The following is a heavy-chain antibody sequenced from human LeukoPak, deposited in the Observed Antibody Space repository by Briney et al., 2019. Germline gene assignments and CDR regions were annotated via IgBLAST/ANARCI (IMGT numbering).Heavy chain of an antibody. J-gene: IGHJ5*02. V-gene: IGHV1-18*01. D-gene: IGHD3-22*01. CDR1: GYTFTSYG. CDR2: ISAYNGNT. Sequence: GASVKVSCKASGYTFTSYGISWVRQAPGQGLEWMGWISAYNGNTNYAQKLQGGVTMTTDTSTSTAYMELRSLRSDDTAVYYCARGGGPYYYDSSGYYPLIDPWGQGTLVTVSS. CDR3: ARGGGPYYYDSSGYYPLIDP.